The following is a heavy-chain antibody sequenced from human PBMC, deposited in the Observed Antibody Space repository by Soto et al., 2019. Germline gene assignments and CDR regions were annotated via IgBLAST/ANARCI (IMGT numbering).Heavy chain of an antibody. Sequence: GGSLRLSCAASGFPFSNYGMSWVRRTPGKGLEWLSLISGGGGTTYYADSVQGRFTISRDNSKNTLYLQMSSLRVEDTALYYCARDGVGDTAFFGYNDYWGQGTLVTVSS. CDR2: ISGGGGTT. CDR1: GFPFSNYG. D-gene: IGHD1-26*01. CDR3: ARDGVGDTAFFGYNDY. J-gene: IGHJ4*02. V-gene: IGHV3-23*01.